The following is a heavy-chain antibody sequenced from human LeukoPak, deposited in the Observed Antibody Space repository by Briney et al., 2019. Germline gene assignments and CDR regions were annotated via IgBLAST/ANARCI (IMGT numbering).Heavy chain of an antibody. CDR2: MNPNSGNT. V-gene: IGHV1-8*01. D-gene: IGHD3-3*01. CDR3: AREYYDFWRSYYYMDV. J-gene: IGHJ6*03. CDR1: GYTFTSYD. Sequence: GASVKVSCKASGYTFTSYDINWVRQATGQGLEWMGWMNPNSGNTGYAQKFQGRVTMTRDTSISTAYMELSRLRSDDTAVYYCAREYYDFWRSYYYMDVWGKGTTVTVSS.